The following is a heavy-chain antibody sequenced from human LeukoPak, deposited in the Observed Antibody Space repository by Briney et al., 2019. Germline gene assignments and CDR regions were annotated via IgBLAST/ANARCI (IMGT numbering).Heavy chain of an antibody. V-gene: IGHV1-2*02. Sequence: ASVKVSCKASGYTFTDYYMHWVRQAPGQGLEWMGWINPNSGGTNYAQKFQGRVTMTRDTSISTAYMELSRLRSDDTAVYYCASYSSIWYYFDYWGQGTLVTVSS. J-gene: IGHJ4*02. D-gene: IGHD6-13*01. CDR2: INPNSGGT. CDR3: ASYSSIWYYFDY. CDR1: GYTFTDYY.